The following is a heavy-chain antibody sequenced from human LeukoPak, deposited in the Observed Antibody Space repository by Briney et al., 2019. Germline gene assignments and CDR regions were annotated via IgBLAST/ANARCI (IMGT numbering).Heavy chain of an antibody. V-gene: IGHV4-61*02. CDR2: IYSSGST. Sequence: SETLSLTCTVSGGSINSDSYYWSWIRQPAGKGLEWIGRIYSSGSTNYNPSLKSRVTILVDTFKNQFSLKLSSVTAADTAVYYCARESWHLRTNYYYGMDVWGQGTTVTVSS. CDR1: GGSINSDSYY. CDR3: ARESWHLRTNYYYGMDV. J-gene: IGHJ6*02. D-gene: IGHD1-14*01.